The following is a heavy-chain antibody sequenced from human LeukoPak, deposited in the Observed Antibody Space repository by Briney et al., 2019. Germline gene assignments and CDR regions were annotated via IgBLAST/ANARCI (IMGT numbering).Heavy chain of an antibody. J-gene: IGHJ4*02. CDR2: IIPIFSTA. CDR1: GGTFSSYA. D-gene: IGHD5-12*01. CDR3: AREGYSGYDSGY. Sequence: SVKVSCKASGGTFSSYAISWVRQAPGQGLEWMGGIIPIFSTANYAQKFQGRVTITADESTSTAYMELSSLRSEDTAVYYCAREGYSGYDSGYWGQGTLVTVSS. V-gene: IGHV1-69*13.